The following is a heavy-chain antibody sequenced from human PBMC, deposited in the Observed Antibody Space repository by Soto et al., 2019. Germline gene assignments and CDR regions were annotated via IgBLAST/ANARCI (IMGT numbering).Heavy chain of an antibody. CDR1: GSPFD. D-gene: IGHD2-15*01. CDR3: ARGPTPGAFDL. J-gene: IGHJ3*01. Sequence: PGGSLRLSCVASGSPFDVHWVRQAPGKGPEWVAHIVPDGRNQYWADSVKGRFTGSRDNAENTVYLQMNSLRTEDTAVYYCARGPTPGAFDLSGQGTIVTVSS. V-gene: IGHV3-30-3*01. CDR2: IVPDGRNQ.